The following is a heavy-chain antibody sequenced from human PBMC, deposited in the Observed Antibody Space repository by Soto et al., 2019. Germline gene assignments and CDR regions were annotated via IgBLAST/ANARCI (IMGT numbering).Heavy chain of an antibody. CDR1: GYTFTNYG. V-gene: IGHV1-18*01. CDR3: XXXXXXXXXAIGVWPNWFDP. Sequence: QVQLVQSGAEVKKPGASVKVSCKASGYTFTNYGITWVRQAPGQGLEWMGWISTYNGETKYAEKFQGRVTMTTDTXXXXXXXXXXXXXXXXXXXXXXXXXXXXXXXAIGVWPNWFDPWGQGSLVTVSS. J-gene: IGHJ5*02. CDR2: ISTYNGET. D-gene: IGHD2-21*02.